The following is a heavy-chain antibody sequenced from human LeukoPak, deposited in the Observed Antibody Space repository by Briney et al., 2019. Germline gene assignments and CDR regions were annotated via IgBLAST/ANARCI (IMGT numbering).Heavy chain of an antibody. CDR1: GFTFSDYY. CDR3: ARDLGSGDYAYYYYGMDV. D-gene: IGHD4-17*01. CDR2: ISSSGSTI. V-gene: IGHV3-11*01. J-gene: IGHJ6*02. Sequence: PGGSLRLSCAASGFTFSDYYMSWIRQAPGKGLEWVSYISSSGSTIYYADSVKGRFTISRDNAKNSLYLQMNSLRAEDTAVYYCARDLGSGDYAYYYYGMDVWGQGTTVTVSS.